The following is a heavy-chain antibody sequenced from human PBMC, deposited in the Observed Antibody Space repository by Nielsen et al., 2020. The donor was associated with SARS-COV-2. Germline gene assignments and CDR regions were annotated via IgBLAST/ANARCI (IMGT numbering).Heavy chain of an antibody. J-gene: IGHJ4*02. Sequence: GGSLRLSCAASGLTFSNYMMSWVRQVPGKGLEWVSSISGSISGSAGNTDYADSVKGRFTVSRDNPKNMLYLQMNSLRAEDTAVYFCAKEYSSGWHTDHCGQGTLVTVSS. CDR3: AKEYSSGWHTDH. CDR1: GLTFSNYM. D-gene: IGHD6-19*01. CDR2: ISGSISGSAGNT. V-gene: IGHV3-23*01.